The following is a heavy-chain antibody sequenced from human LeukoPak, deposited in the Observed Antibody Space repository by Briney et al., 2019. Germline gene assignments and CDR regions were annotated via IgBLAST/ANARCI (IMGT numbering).Heavy chain of an antibody. D-gene: IGHD1-14*01. CDR2: IYYSGST. J-gene: IGHJ3*02. Sequence: PSETLSLTCTVSGGSISSSSYYWGWIRQPPGKGLEWIGSIYYSGSTYYNPSLKSRVTISVDTSKNQFSLKLSSVTAADTAVYYCALRDNPLGYAFDIWGQGTMVTVSS. CDR3: ALRDNPLGYAFDI. V-gene: IGHV4-39*07. CDR1: GGSISSSSYY.